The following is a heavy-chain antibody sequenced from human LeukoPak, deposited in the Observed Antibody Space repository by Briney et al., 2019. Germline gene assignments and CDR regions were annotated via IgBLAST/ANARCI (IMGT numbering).Heavy chain of an antibody. J-gene: IGHJ6*03. D-gene: IGHD5-18*01. Sequence: SVKVSCEASGYTFTGYYMHWVRQAPGQGLEWMGGIIPIFGTANYAQKFQGRVTITTDESTSTAYMELSSLRSEDTAVYYCAKGYSYGFSYYYYMDVWGKGTTVTVSS. CDR3: AKGYSYGFSYYYYMDV. V-gene: IGHV1-69*05. CDR1: GYTFTGYY. CDR2: IIPIFGTA.